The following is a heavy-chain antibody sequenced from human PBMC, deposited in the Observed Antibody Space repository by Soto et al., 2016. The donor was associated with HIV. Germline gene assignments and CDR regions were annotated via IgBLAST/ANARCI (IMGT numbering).Heavy chain of an antibody. CDR2: IKSETDGGTT. V-gene: IGHV3-15*01. CDR3: TSHLYPT. Sequence: EVQLVESGGGLVKPGGSLRLSCAVSGFTFSNAWMSWVRQAPGKGLEWVGRIKSETDGGTTDYAAPVKGRFTISRDDSKNALYLQMNSLKTEDTAVYYCTSHLYPTWGQGMLVTVSS. J-gene: IGHJ5*02. CDR1: GFTFSNAW. D-gene: IGHD3-16*01.